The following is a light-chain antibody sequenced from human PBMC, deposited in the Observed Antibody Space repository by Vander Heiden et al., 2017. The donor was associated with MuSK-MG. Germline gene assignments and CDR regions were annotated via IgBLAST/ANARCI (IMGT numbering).Light chain of an antibody. CDR3: QHYGYSPPYT. Sequence: EIVLTQSPGTLSLSPGERATLPCRASQSVGSSYLAWYQQKPGQAPRLLIYGASSRATSIPDRFSGSGSGTDFTLTINSLEPEDFAVYYCQHYGYSPPYTFGQGTKLEFK. V-gene: IGKV3-20*01. CDR1: QSVGSSY. J-gene: IGKJ2*01. CDR2: GAS.